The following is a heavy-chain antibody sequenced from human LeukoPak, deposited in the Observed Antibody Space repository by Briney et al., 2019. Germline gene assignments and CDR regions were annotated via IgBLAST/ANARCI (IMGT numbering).Heavy chain of an antibody. CDR2: ISAHNGNT. Sequence: ASVKVSCKASGYTFTAYGISWVRQAPGQGLEWMGWISAHNGNTNYAQKVQGRVTMTTDRSTSTAYMELRSLRYDDTAVYYCARVGYLQRLSPDDAFDIWGQGTMVTVSS. CDR1: GYTFTAYG. J-gene: IGHJ3*02. D-gene: IGHD3-3*01. CDR3: ARVGYLQRLSPDDAFDI. V-gene: IGHV1-18*01.